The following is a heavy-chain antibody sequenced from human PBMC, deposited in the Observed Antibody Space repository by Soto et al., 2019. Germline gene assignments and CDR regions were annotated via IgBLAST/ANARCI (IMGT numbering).Heavy chain of an antibody. V-gene: IGHV3-64D*06. CDR2: ISPTGGTT. Sequence: GGSLRLSCSASGFTFITSPMHWVRQAPGKGLEYVSAISPTGGTTYYADSLKGRFTTSRDNSKSTLYLHMSSLRTEDTAVYYCGRKEVSGPIDYWGQGTLVTVSS. J-gene: IGHJ4*02. CDR3: GRKEVSGPIDY. CDR1: GFTFITSP.